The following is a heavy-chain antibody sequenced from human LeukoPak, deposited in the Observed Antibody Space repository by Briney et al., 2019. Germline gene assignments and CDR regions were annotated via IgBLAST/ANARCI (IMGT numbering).Heavy chain of an antibody. V-gene: IGHV1-69-2*01. Sequence: GATVKISCKASGYTFTDYYMHWVQQAPGKGLEWMGRVDPEDGETIYAEKFQGRVTITADTSTDTAYMELSSPRSEDTAVYYCATDRDYGGNSLCDYWGQGTLVTVSS. CDR3: ATDRDYGGNSLCDY. J-gene: IGHJ4*02. CDR1: GYTFTDYY. D-gene: IGHD4-23*01. CDR2: VDPEDGET.